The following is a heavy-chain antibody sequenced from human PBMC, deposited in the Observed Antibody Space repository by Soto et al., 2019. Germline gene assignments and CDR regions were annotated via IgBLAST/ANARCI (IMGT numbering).Heavy chain of an antibody. V-gene: IGHV3-21*01. D-gene: IGHD6-6*01. CDR3: ARDSSSSGDYYYGMDV. J-gene: IGHJ6*02. CDR2: ISSSSSYI. CDR1: GFTFSSYS. Sequence: EVQLVESGGGLVKPGGSLRLSCAASGFTFSSYSMNWVRQAPGKGLELVSSISSSSSYIYYADPVKGRFTISRDNAKNSLYLQMNSLRAEDTAVYYCARDSSSSGDYYYGMDVWGQWTTVTVSS.